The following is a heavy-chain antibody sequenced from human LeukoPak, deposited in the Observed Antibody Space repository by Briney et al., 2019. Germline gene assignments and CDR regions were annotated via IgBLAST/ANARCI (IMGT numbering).Heavy chain of an antibody. V-gene: IGHV3-23*01. CDR1: GFTFGNYG. CDR2: ISSSGGTI. D-gene: IGHD2-15*01. CDR3: AKDLGGYCSGGSCYDFDY. Sequence: GGSLRLSCAAPGFTFGNYGMSWVRQAPGKGLEWISYISSSGGTIYYADSVKGRFTISRDNSKNTLYLQMNSLRAEDTAVYYCAKDLGGYCSGGSCYDFDYWGQGTLVTVSS. J-gene: IGHJ4*02.